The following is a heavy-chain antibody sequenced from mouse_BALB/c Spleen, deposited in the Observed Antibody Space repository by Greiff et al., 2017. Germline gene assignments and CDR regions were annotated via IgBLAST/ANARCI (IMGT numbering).Heavy chain of an antibody. CDR2: IWWNDDK. Sequence: QVPLKVSGPGILQPSQTLSLTCSFSGFSLSTSGMSVGWIRQPSGQGLEWLAHIWWNDDKYYNPALKSRLTISKDTSNNQVFLKIASVVTADTATYYCARMGGDYVFAYWGQGTLVTVSA. CDR3: ARMGGDYVFAY. J-gene: IGHJ3*01. CDR1: GFSLSTSGMS. V-gene: IGHV8-8*01. D-gene: IGHD2-4*01.